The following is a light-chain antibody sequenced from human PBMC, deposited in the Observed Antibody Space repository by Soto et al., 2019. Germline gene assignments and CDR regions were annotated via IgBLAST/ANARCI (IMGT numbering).Light chain of an antibody. CDR2: EVS. CDR1: SSDVGGYNY. J-gene: IGLJ1*01. V-gene: IGLV2-14*01. Sequence: QSVLTQPASVSGSPGPSITISCTGTSSDVGGYNYVSCYQQHPGKAPKLMIYEVSNRPSGVSNRFSGSKSGNTASLTISGLQAEDEADYYCSSYTSSSTPFVFGTGTKLTVL. CDR3: SSYTSSSTPFV.